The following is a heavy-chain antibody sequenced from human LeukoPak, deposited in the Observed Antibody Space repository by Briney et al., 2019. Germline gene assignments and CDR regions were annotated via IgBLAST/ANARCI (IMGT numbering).Heavy chain of an antibody. CDR1: GFTSSSYG. CDR2: ISSSGSAI. V-gene: IGHV3-48*01. Sequence: GGSLRLSCVGSGFTSSSYGMNWVRQAPGKGLEWVSYISSSGSAIHYADSVKGRFTISRDNAKNSLFLQMNSLRADDTAVYYCAREYITSSGRVSDIWGQGTMVTVSS. D-gene: IGHD6-6*01. J-gene: IGHJ3*02. CDR3: AREYITSSGRVSDI.